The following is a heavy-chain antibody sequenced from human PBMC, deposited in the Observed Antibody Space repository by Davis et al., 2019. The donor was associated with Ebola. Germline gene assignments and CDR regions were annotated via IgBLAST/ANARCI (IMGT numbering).Heavy chain of an antibody. CDR1: GFAFSSYV. J-gene: IGHJ6*02. CDR3: AKHRGVAWNAMDV. V-gene: IGHV3-23*01. Sequence: RGSLRLSCAASGFAFSSYVMSRVRRAPGKGLEWVSTLGLSADTYYADSVKRRFTISRDSSNSTLYLQMSSLRAEDTGVYYCAKHRGVAWNAMDVWGQGTTVTVSS. CDR2: LGLSADT. D-gene: IGHD1-14*01.